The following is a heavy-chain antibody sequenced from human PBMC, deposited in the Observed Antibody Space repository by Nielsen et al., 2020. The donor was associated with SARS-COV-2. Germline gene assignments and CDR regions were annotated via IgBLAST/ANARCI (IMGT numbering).Heavy chain of an antibody. J-gene: IGHJ4*02. V-gene: IGHV1-18*01. Sequence: ASVKVSCKASGYTFTSYDINWVRQATGQGLEWMGWISAYNGNTNYAQKLQGRVTMTTDTSTSTAYMELRSLRSDDTAVYYCARDSNSYSFDYWGQGTLVTVSS. CDR2: ISAYNGNT. CDR3: ARDSNSYSFDY. D-gene: IGHD2-21*01. CDR1: GYTFTSYD.